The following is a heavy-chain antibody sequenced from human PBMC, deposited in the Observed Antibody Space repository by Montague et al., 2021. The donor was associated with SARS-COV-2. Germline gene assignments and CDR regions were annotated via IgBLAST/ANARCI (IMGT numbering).Heavy chain of an antibody. CDR1: GGSISGNSYS. CDR2: VHYGGST. V-gene: IGHV4-39*01. Sequence: SETLSLTCTVSGGSISGNSYSWGWIRQPPGKGLQWIGGVHYGGSTYYNPSLKSRVTTSVDTSKNQFSLRLSSVTAADTALYYCVCVDTAVVTFDYWGQGTLVTVSS. D-gene: IGHD5-18*01. CDR3: VCVDTAVVTFDY. J-gene: IGHJ4*02.